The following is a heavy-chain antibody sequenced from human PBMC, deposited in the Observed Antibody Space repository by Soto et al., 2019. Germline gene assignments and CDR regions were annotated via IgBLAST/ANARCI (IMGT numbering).Heavy chain of an antibody. CDR2: ISYDGSNK. D-gene: IGHD3-22*01. CDR1: GFTFSSYA. J-gene: IGHJ4*02. Sequence: QVQLVESGGGVVQPGRCLRLSCAASGFTFSSYAMHWVRQAPGKGLEWVAVISYDGSNKYYADSVKGRFTISRDNSKNTLYLQMNSLRGEDTSVYYCAREGYYDSSGYYGGGYFDYWGQGTLVTVSS. CDR3: AREGYYDSSGYYGGGYFDY. V-gene: IGHV3-30-3*01.